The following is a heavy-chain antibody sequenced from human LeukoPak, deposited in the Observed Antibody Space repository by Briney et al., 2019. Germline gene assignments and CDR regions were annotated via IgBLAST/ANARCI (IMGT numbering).Heavy chain of an antibody. CDR3: AKFHSGSYGYFDY. J-gene: IGHJ4*02. Sequence: SGGSLRLSCAASGFTFSSYAMSWVRQAPGKGLEWVSAISGSGGSTYYADSVKGRFTISRDNSKNTLYLQMNSLRAEDTAVYYCAKFHSGSYGYFDYWGQGTLVTVSS. V-gene: IGHV3-23*01. CDR2: ISGSGGST. D-gene: IGHD1-26*01. CDR1: GFTFSSYA.